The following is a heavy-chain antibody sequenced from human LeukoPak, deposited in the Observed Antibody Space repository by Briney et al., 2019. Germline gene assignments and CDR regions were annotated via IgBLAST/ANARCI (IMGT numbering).Heavy chain of an antibody. V-gene: IGHV3-7*01. CDR2: IKQDGSEK. Sequence: GGSLRLSCAASGFTFSSYRMNWVRQAPGKGLEWVANIKQDGSEKYYVDSVKGRFTISRDNAKNSLFLQMNSLRAEDTAVYYCARDTRTFDYWGQGTLVTVSS. CDR3: ARDTRTFDY. D-gene: IGHD1-26*01. CDR1: GFTFSSYR. J-gene: IGHJ4*02.